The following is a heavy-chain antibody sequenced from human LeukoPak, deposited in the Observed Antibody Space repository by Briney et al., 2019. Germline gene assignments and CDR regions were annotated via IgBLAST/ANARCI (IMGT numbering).Heavy chain of an antibody. CDR1: GFTFSNYA. V-gene: IGHV3-64*01. J-gene: IGHJ4*02. D-gene: IGHD2-15*01. Sequence: GGSLRLSCAASGFTFSNYAMHWVRQAPEEGLEYVSAISDNGVSTYYANSVKGRFTISRDNSKNTLYLQMGSLRAEDMAIYYCARSAGRFGSGGSCYDYWGQGTLVTVSS. CDR3: ARSAGRFGSGGSCYDY. CDR2: ISDNGVST.